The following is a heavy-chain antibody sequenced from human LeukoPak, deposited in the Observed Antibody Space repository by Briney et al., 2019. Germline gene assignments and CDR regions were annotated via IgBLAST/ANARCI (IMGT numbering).Heavy chain of an antibody. J-gene: IGHJ4*02. CDR1: GGSISSGGYA. V-gene: IGHV4-30-2*01. CDR3: ARGAAIAVASPDYFDY. D-gene: IGHD6-19*01. CDR2: IYHSGSS. Sequence: PSETLSLTCAVSGGSISSGGYAWSWIRQPPGKGLEWIGYIYHSGSSYYNPSLKSRVTIAVDTSKNQFSLKLSSVTAADTAVYYCARGAAIAVASPDYFDYWGQGTLVTVSS.